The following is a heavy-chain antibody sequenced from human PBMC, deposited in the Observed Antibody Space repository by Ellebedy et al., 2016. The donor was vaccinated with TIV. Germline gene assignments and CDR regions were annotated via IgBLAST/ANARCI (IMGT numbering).Heavy chain of an antibody. D-gene: IGHD2-2*01. J-gene: IGHJ6*03. V-gene: IGHV3-23*01. CDR3: AALAHCSSTSCYDYYYYMDV. Sequence: GESLKISXAASGYTFSSYAMSWVRQAPGKGLEWVSAISGSGGSTYYADSVKGRFTISRDNSKNTLYLQMNSLRAEDTAVYYCAALAHCSSTSCYDYYYYMDVWGKGTTVTVSS. CDR1: GYTFSSYA. CDR2: ISGSGGST.